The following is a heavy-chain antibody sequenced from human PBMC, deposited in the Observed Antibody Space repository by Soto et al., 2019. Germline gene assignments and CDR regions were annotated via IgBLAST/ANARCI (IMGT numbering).Heavy chain of an antibody. CDR2: INSDGSST. J-gene: IGHJ3*02. Sequence: GGSLRLSCAASGFTFRSYWMHWVRQAPGKGLVWVSRINSDGSSTSYADSVKGRFTISRDNAKNTLYLQMNSLRAEDTAVYYCARHCTSTSCFAPGAFDIWGQGTMVTVSS. CDR1: GFTFRSYW. V-gene: IGHV3-74*01. CDR3: ARHCTSTSCFAPGAFDI. D-gene: IGHD2-2*01.